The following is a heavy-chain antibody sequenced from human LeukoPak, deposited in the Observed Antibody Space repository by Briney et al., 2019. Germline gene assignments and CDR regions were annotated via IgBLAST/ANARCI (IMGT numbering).Heavy chain of an antibody. CDR3: ARPIVGAAVGDY. CDR1: GFTFSSYW. J-gene: IGHJ4*02. Sequence: GGSLRLSCAASGFTFSSYWMSLVRQAPGKGLEGVANIKQDGSEKYYVDSVKGRFTISSANAKNSLYLQMNSLRAEDTAVYYCARPIVGAAVGDYWGQGTLVTVSS. CDR2: IKQDGSEK. D-gene: IGHD1-26*01. V-gene: IGHV3-7*01.